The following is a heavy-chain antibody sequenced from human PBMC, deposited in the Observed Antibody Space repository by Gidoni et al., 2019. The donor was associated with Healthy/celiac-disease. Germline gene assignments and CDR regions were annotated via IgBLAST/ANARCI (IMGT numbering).Heavy chain of an antibody. J-gene: IGHJ5*02. Sequence: QVQLVESGGGLVKPGGSLRLSCAASGFTFSYYYMRWIPQAPGKGLEWFSYISSSGSTIDYADSVKGRFTISRDNAKNSLYLQMNSLRAEDTAVYYCARDGGEGFLEWLPPRGWFDPWGQGTLVTVSS. V-gene: IGHV3-11*01. CDR3: ARDGGEGFLEWLPPRGWFDP. CDR2: ISSSGSTI. CDR1: GFTFSYYY. D-gene: IGHD3-3*01.